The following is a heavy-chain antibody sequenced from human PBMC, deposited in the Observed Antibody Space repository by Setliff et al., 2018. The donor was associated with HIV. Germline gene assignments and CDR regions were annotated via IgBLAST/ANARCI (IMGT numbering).Heavy chain of an antibody. CDR1: GASDISYIW. V-gene: IGHV4-4*02. CDR3: NIYYYYYMDV. Sequence: SATLSLTCAVSGASDISYIWWSWVRQPPGKGLEWIGEIYYRGSAYYNLSLQSRVTLSVDTSKNSFSLHLTSVTAADTAVYYCNIYYYYYMDVWGKGTTVTVSS. J-gene: IGHJ6*03. CDR2: IYYRGSA.